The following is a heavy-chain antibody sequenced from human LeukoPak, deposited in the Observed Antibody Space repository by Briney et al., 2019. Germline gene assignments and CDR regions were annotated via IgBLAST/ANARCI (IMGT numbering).Heavy chain of an antibody. Sequence: GGSLRLSCAASGFTVSIDAMSWVRQAPGKGLEWVSAISGSGGSTYYADSVKGRFTISRDNSKNALYMQMNSLRAEDTAVYYCAKGDYSNYEDYFDYWGQGTLVTVSS. CDR1: GFTVSIDA. CDR3: AKGDYSNYEDYFDY. V-gene: IGHV3-23*01. D-gene: IGHD4-11*01. CDR2: ISGSGGST. J-gene: IGHJ4*02.